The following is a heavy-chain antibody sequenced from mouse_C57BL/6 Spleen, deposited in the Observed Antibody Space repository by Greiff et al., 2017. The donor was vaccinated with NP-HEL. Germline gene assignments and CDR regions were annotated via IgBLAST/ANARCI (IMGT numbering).Heavy chain of an antibody. D-gene: IGHD3-1*01. CDR3: ASSGYDYFGY. V-gene: IGHV1-50*01. CDR2: IDPSDSYT. J-gene: IGHJ2*01. Sequence: QVQLQQPGAELVKPGASVKLSCKASGYTFTSYWMQWVKQRPGQGLEWIGEIDPSDSYTNYNQKFKGKATLTVDTSSSTAYMQLSSLTSEDSAVYYCASSGYDYFGYWGQGTTLTVSS. CDR1: GYTFTSYW.